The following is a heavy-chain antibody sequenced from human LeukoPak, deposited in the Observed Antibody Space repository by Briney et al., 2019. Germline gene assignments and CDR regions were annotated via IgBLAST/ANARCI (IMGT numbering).Heavy chain of an antibody. CDR1: GGSISSGGYS. J-gene: IGHJ2*01. CDR3: AKAKAYYDFWRNTGYFDL. Sequence: SETLSLTCAVSGGSISSGGYSWSWIRQPPGKGLEWIGYIYYSGSTYYNPSLKSRVTISVDTSKNQFSLKLSSVTAADTAVYYCAKAKAYYDFWRNTGYFDLWGRGTLVTVSS. D-gene: IGHD3-3*01. CDR2: IYYSGST. V-gene: IGHV4-30-4*07.